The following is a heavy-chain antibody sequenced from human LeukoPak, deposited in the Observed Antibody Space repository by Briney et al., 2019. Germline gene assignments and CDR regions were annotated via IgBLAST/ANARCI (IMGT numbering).Heavy chain of an antibody. J-gene: IGHJ4*02. D-gene: IGHD6-13*01. V-gene: IGHV1-2*02. CDR3: ARDQRGSSSGKVIGY. CDR1: GYTFTSYG. Sequence: ASVKVSCKASGYTFTSYGISWVRQAPGQGLEWMGWINPNSGGTNYAQKFQGRVTMTRDTSISTAYMELSRLRSDDTAVYYCARDQRGSSSGKVIGYWGQGTLVTVSS. CDR2: INPNSGGT.